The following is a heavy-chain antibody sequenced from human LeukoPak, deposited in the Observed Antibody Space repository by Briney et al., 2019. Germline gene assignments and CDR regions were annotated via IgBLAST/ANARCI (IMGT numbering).Heavy chain of an antibody. CDR3: TRNLRYFDWLLQTQTYYMDV. CDR1: GFTFGDYA. Sequence: GGSLRLSCTASGFTFGDYAMSWVRQAPGKGLEWVGFIRSKAYGGTTEYAASVKGRFTISRDDSKSIAYLQMNSLKTEDTAVYYCTRNLRYFDWLLQTQTYYMDVWGKGTTVTISS. J-gene: IGHJ6*03. CDR2: IRSKAYGGTT. V-gene: IGHV3-49*04. D-gene: IGHD3-9*01.